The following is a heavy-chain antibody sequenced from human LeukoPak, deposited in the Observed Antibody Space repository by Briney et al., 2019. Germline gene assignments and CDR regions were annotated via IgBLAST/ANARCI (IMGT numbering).Heavy chain of an antibody. J-gene: IGHJ5*02. CDR2: IYTSGST. CDR3: ARGGYYGSGNDFRFDP. CDR1: GGSISSYY. Sequence: PSETLSLTCTVSGGSISSYYWTWIRQPAGKGLEWIGHIYTSGSTNYNPSLKSRVTISVDTSKNQFSLKLTSVTAADTAVYFCARGGYYGSGNDFRFDPWGQGTLVTVSS. V-gene: IGHV4-4*07. D-gene: IGHD3-10*01.